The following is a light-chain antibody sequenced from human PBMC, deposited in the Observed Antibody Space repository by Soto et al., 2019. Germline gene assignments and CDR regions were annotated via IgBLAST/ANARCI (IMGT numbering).Light chain of an antibody. CDR3: SSYTTSLVL. J-gene: IGLJ2*01. V-gene: IGLV2-14*01. CDR2: EVS. Sequence: QSALTQPASVSGSPGQSITISCTGTSSDVGGYDYVSWYQQHPGKAPKLMIYEVSYRPSGVSNRFSGSKSGNTASLTISGLQAEDEAGYYCSSYTTSLVLFGGGTKLTVL. CDR1: SSDVGGYDY.